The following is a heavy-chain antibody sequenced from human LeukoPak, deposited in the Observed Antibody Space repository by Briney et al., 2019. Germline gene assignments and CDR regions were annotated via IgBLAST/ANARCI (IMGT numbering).Heavy chain of an antibody. V-gene: IGHV1-3*01. CDR2: INAGNGNT. CDR1: GYTFTSYA. D-gene: IGHD3-9*01. J-gene: IGHJ4*02. CDR3: ARVSTDILTGYLTFDY. Sequence: RASVKVSCKASGYTFTSYAMHWVRQAPGQRLEWMGWINAGNGNTKYSQKFQDRVTITRDTSASTAYMELSSLRSEDTAVYYCARVSTDILTGYLTFDYWGQGTLVTVSS.